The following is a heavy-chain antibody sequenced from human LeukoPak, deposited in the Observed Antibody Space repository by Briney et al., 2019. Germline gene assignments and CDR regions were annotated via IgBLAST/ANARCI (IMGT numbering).Heavy chain of an antibody. CDR3: ARFRKYYYGSGSFHVDP. CDR2: MNPNSGNT. V-gene: IGHV1-8*01. D-gene: IGHD3-10*01. CDR1: GCTFTSYD. J-gene: IGHJ5*02. Sequence: ASVKVSCKASGCTFTSYDINWVRQATGQGLEWMGWMNPNSGNTGYAQKFQGRVTMIRNTSISTAYMELSSLRSEDTAVYYCARFRKYYYGSGSFHVDPWGQGTLVTVSS.